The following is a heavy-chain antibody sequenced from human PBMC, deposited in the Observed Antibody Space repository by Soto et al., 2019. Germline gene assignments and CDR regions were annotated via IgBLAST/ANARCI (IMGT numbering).Heavy chain of an antibody. J-gene: IGHJ4*02. CDR2: IYHSGST. V-gene: IGHV4-4*02. D-gene: IGHD2-2*02. CDR1: GGSISSSNW. Sequence: SETLSLTCAVSGGSISSSNWWSWVRQPPGKGLEWIGEIYHSGSTNYNPSLKSRVTISVDKSKNQFSLKLSSVTAADTAVYYCARLDSPYCSSTSCYTTPFDYWGQGTLVTVSS. CDR3: ARLDSPYCSSTSCYTTPFDY.